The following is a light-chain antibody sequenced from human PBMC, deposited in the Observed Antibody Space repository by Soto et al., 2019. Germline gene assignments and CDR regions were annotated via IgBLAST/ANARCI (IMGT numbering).Light chain of an antibody. V-gene: IGKV3-11*01. CDR1: QTVSSN. J-gene: IGKJ4*01. CDR2: DVF. Sequence: EIVLTQSPATLSLSPGERATLSCRASQTVSSNLAWFQQKPGQAPRLLIYDVFTRATGIPARFSGSGSGTDFTLTISSLEPEDFAVYYCQQRSSWPLTFGGGSKVEIK. CDR3: QQRSSWPLT.